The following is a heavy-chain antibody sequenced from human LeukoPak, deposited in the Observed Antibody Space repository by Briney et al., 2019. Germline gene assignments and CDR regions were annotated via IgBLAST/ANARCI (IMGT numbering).Heavy chain of an antibody. CDR1: GFTFSSYG. CDR2: IRYDGSNK. J-gene: IGHJ4*02. V-gene: IGHV3-30*02. D-gene: IGHD1-26*01. Sequence: GGSLRLSCAASGFTFSSYGMHWVRQAPGKGLEWVAFIRYDGSNKYYADSVKGRFTISRDNSKNTLYLQMNSLRAEDTAVYYCAKDSTKISGSYLPDYWGQGTLVTVSS. CDR3: AKDSTKISGSYLPDY.